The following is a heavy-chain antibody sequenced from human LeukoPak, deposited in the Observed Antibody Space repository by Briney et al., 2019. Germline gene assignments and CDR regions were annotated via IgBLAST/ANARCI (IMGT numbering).Heavy chain of an antibody. V-gene: IGHV3-21*01. CDR3: ARGIEAAGAFDI. Sequence: GGSLRLSCAASGFTFISYSMNWVRQAPGKGLEWVSSISSSSSHIYYADSVKARFTISRDNAKNSLYLQMNSLRAEDTAVYYCARGIEAAGAFDIWGQGTMVTVSS. CDR2: ISSSSSHI. J-gene: IGHJ3*02. D-gene: IGHD2-15*01. CDR1: GFTFISYS.